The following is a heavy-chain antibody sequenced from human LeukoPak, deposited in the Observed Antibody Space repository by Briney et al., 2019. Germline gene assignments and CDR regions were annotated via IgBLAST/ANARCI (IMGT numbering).Heavy chain of an antibody. CDR2: ISGSGGST. D-gene: IGHD3-10*01. J-gene: IGHJ4*02. CDR3: AKEEECFGELPYFDY. V-gene: IGHV3-23*01. Sequence: GGSLRLSCAASGFTFSSYAMSWVRQAPGKGLEWVSAISGSGGSTYYADSVKGRFTISKDNSKNTLYLQMNSLRAEDTAVYYCAKEEECFGELPYFDYWGQGTLVTVSS. CDR1: GFTFSSYA.